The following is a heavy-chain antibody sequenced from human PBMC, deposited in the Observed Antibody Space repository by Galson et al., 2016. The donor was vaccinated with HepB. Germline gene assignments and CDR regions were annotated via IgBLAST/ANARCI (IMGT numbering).Heavy chain of an antibody. V-gene: IGHV3-23*01. Sequence: SLRLSCAASGFIFSNYAMTWVRQAPGKGLEWVSVIRGGGGVAFYADSVQGRFTISRDNSRNTPYLHMNSLRAEDTAIYYCAKSSASFGNDAHDVWGQGTTVTVSS. D-gene: IGHD3-10*01. CDR3: AKSSASFGNDAHDV. CDR2: IRGGGGVA. J-gene: IGHJ3*01. CDR1: GFIFSNYA.